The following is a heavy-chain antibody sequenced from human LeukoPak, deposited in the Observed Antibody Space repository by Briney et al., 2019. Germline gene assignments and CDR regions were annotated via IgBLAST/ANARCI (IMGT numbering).Heavy chain of an antibody. CDR2: IYYNGRT. V-gene: IGHV4-59*08. CDR1: GDSIRSYY. CDR3: VRHDYDTSRGLDWFFDL. J-gene: IGHJ2*01. Sequence: PSETLSLTCTVSGDSIRSYYWSWIRQSPGKGLEWIAYIYYNGRTDSNPSLKSRVTISLDMSKNQLSLKLNSVTAADTAVYYCVRHDYDTSRGLDWFFDLWGRGTLVIVSS. D-gene: IGHD3-16*01.